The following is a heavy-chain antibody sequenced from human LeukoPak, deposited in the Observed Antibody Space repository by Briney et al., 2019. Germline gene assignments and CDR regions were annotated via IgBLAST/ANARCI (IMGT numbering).Heavy chain of an antibody. V-gene: IGHV4-59*08. CDR1: GGSISSYY. D-gene: IGHD1-26*01. Sequence: SETLSLTCTVSGGSISSYYWSWIRQPPGKGLEWIGYIYYSGSTNYDPSLKSRVTISVDTSKNQFSLKLSSVTAADTAVYYCARRHGELQMPGWFDPWGQRTLVTVSS. CDR2: IYYSGST. J-gene: IGHJ5*02. CDR3: ARRHGELQMPGWFDP.